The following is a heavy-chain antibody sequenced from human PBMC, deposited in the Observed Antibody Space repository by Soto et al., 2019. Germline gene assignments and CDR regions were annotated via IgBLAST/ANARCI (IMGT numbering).Heavy chain of an antibody. V-gene: IGHV1-46*01. D-gene: IGHD3-3*01. CDR3: ARDSETAAAYYDFWSGYLGY. CDR1: GYTFTSYY. CDR2: INPSGGSA. J-gene: IGHJ4*02. Sequence: ASVKVSCKASGYTFTSYYMHWVRQAPGQGLEWMGIINPSGGSASYAQKFQGRVTMTADASTSTAYMELSSLRSEDTAVYYCARDSETAAAYYDFWSGYLGYWGQGTLVTVSS.